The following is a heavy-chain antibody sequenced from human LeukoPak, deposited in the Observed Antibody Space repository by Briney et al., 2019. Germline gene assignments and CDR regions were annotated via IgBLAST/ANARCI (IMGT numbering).Heavy chain of an antibody. D-gene: IGHD1-26*01. CDR2: IIPIFGTA. Sequence: ASVKVSCKASGGTFSSYAISWVRQAPGQGLEWMGGIIPIFGTANYAQKFQGRVTITTDESTSTAYMELSSLRSEDTAVYYCVIHSGSYTGFDYWGQGTLVTVSS. CDR1: GGTFSSYA. J-gene: IGHJ4*02. V-gene: IGHV1-69*05. CDR3: VIHSGSYTGFDY.